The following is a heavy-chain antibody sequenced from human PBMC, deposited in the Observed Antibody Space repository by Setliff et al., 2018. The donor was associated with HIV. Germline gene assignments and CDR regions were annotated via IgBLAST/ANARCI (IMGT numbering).Heavy chain of an antibody. CDR2: IKSKSDGETT. Sequence: GGSLRLSCETSGFIFTNAWMSWVRQSPRKGLEWLARIKSKSDGETTSYAAPVKDRFTISRDDSLGIAYLQLNSLKSEDTAIYYCTRTPGAWQNYFDYWGQGTPVTVSS. D-gene: IGHD2-15*01. CDR1: GFIFTNAW. V-gene: IGHV3-15*05. CDR3: TRTPGAWQNYFDY. J-gene: IGHJ4*02.